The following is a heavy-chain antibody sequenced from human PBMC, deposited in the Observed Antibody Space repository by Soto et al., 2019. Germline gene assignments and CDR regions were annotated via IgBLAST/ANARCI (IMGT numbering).Heavy chain of an antibody. CDR3: ATGRELKGYYYYGMDV. CDR1: GYTLTELS. CDR2: FDPEDGET. Sequence: ASVKVSCKVSGYTLTELSMHWVRQAPGKGLEWMGGFDPEDGETIYAQKFQGRVTMTEDTSTDTAYMELSSLRSEDTAVYYCATGRELKGYYYYGMDVWGQGTTVTVSS. D-gene: IGHD1-26*01. J-gene: IGHJ6*02. V-gene: IGHV1-24*01.